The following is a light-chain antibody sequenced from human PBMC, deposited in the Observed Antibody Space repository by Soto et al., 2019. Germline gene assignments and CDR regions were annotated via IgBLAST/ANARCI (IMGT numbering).Light chain of an antibody. J-gene: IGLJ1*01. Sequence: QSALTQPASVSGSPGQSITISCTGTISDVGGYNYVSWYQQHPGKAPKLMIYEVSNRPSGVSNRFSGSKSGNTASLTISGLQAEDEADYYCSSYTTSSTIIFGTGTKGTVL. CDR3: SSYTTSSTII. V-gene: IGLV2-14*01. CDR2: EVS. CDR1: ISDVGGYNY.